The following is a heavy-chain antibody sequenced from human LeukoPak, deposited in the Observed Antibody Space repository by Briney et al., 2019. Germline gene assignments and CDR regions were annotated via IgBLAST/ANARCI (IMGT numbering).Heavy chain of an antibody. J-gene: IGHJ3*02. CDR2: TNPNSGGT. D-gene: IGHD3-10*01. CDR3: ARGGTVVRGADDAFDI. CDR1: GFTFTGYY. V-gene: IGHV1-2*02. Sequence: GASVKVSCKASGFTFTGYYMHWVRQAPGQGLEWMGWTNPNSGGTNYAQKFQGRVTMTRETSISTVYMELSGLRSDDTAVYSCARGGTVVRGADDAFDIWGQGTMVTVSA.